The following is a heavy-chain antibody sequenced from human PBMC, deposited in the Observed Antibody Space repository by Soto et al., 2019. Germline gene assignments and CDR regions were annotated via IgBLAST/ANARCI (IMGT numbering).Heavy chain of an antibody. CDR2: ISYDGSNK. J-gene: IGHJ5*02. CDR3: AKCLAARRHNWFDP. D-gene: IGHD6-6*01. CDR1: GFTFSSYG. V-gene: IGHV3-30*18. Sequence: QVQLVESGGGVVQPGRSLRLSCAASGFTFSSYGMHWVRQAPGKGLEWVAVISYDGSNKYYADSVKGRFTISRDNSKNTLYLQMNSLRAEDTAVYYCAKCLAARRHNWFDPWGQGTLVTVSS.